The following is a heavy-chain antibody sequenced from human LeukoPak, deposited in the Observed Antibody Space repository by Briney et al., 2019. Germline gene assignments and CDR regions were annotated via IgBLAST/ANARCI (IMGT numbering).Heavy chain of an antibody. J-gene: IGHJ4*02. CDR2: ISGSGGST. CDR3: AKDVLPAPGVVVPAAIID. CDR1: GFTFSSYA. Sequence: GGSLRLSCAASGFTFSSYAMSWVRQAPGKGLEWVSAISGSGGSTYYVDSVKGRFTISRDNSKNTLYLQMNSLRAEDTAVYYCAKDVLPAPGVVVPAAIIDWGQGTLVTVSS. V-gene: IGHV3-23*01. D-gene: IGHD2-2*01.